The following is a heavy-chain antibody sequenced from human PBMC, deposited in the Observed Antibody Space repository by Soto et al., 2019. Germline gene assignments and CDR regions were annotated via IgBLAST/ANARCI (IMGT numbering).Heavy chain of an antibody. Sequence: PGGSLRLSCAASGFTFSSYARSWVRQAPGKGLEWVSAISGSGDSTYYADSVKGRFTISRDNSKSMLYLQMNSLRDEDTAVYYCAKAYYYDNSGFPPRFDYWGQGTLVTVSS. CDR2: ISGSGDST. V-gene: IGHV3-23*01. D-gene: IGHD3-22*01. J-gene: IGHJ4*02. CDR3: AKAYYYDNSGFPPRFDY. CDR1: GFTFSSYA.